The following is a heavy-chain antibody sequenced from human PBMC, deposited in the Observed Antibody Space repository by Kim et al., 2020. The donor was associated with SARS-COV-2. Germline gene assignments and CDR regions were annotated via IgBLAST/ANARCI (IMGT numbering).Heavy chain of an antibody. D-gene: IGHD1-26*01. CDR3: AKDFARRSGSYYGMDV. J-gene: IGHJ6*02. Sequence: SLRLSCAASGFTFDDYAMHWVRQAPGKGLEWVSGISWNSGSIGYADSVKGRFTISRDNAKNSLYLQMNSLRAEDTALYYCAKDFARRSGSYYGMDVWGQGTTVTVSS. CDR1: GFTFDDYA. CDR2: ISWNSGSI. V-gene: IGHV3-9*01.